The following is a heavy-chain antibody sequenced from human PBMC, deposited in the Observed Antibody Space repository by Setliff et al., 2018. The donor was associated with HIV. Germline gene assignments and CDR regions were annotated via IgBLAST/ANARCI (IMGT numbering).Heavy chain of an antibody. CDR2: IFSSGST. Sequence: SETLSLTCTVSGASIPSSNHYWGWIRQPPGKGLQWIGTIFSSGSTYYDPSLKSRVTISIDSTKNQISLKLNFVTAADTAVYYCARHVDIVAPFDFWGQGTLVTVSS. CDR3: ARHVDIVAPFDF. J-gene: IGHJ4*02. V-gene: IGHV4-39*01. CDR1: GASIPSSNHY. D-gene: IGHD5-12*01.